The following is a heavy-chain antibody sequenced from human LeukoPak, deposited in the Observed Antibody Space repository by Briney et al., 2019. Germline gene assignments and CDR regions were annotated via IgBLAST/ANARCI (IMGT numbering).Heavy chain of an antibody. J-gene: IGHJ4*02. CDR3: ARGGSSWLTSRYFDY. CDR2: IYHSGST. CDR1: GGSISSSNW. D-gene: IGHD6-13*01. V-gene: IGHV4-4*02. Sequence: PSGTLSLTCAVSGGSISSSNWWSWVRQPPGKGLEWIGEIYHSGSTNYNPSLKSRVTISVDTSKNQFSLKLSSVTAADTAVYYCARGGSSWLTSRYFDYWGQGTLVTVSS.